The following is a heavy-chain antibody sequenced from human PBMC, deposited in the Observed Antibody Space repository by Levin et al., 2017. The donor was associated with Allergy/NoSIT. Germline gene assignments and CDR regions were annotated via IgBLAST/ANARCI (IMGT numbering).Heavy chain of an antibody. CDR1: GYTFTSYG. CDR2: ISAYNGNT. Sequence: GESLKISCKASGYTFTSYGISWVRQAPGQGLEWMGWISAYNGNTNYAQKLQGRVTMTTDTSTSTAYMELRSLRSDDTAVYYCAGDSGDYSRVPLDYWGQGALVTVSS. J-gene: IGHJ4*02. V-gene: IGHV1-18*01. CDR3: AGDSGDYSRVPLDY. D-gene: IGHD4-11*01.